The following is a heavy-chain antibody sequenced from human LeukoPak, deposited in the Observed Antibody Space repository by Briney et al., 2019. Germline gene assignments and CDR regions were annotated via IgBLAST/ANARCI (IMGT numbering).Heavy chain of an antibody. Sequence: PGGSLRLSCAASGFTFSSYSMNWVRQAPGKGLEWVSSISSSSSYIYYADSVKGRFTISRDNAKNSLYLQMNSPRAEDTAVYYCARDICSSTSCYRYYYYGMDVWGQGTTVTVSS. CDR3: ARDICSSTSCYRYYYYGMDV. D-gene: IGHD2-2*01. V-gene: IGHV3-21*01. J-gene: IGHJ6*02. CDR2: ISSSSSYI. CDR1: GFTFSSYS.